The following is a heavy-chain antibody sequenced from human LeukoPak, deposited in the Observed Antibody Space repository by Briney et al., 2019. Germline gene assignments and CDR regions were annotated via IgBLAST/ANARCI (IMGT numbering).Heavy chain of an antibody. CDR2: ISSSSSYI. J-gene: IGHJ6*02. V-gene: IGHV3-21*01. CDR3: AREVQQLDYYYYGMDV. CDR1: GFTFSSYS. D-gene: IGHD6-13*01. Sequence: GGSLRLSCAASGFTFSSYSMNWVRQAPGKGLEWVSSISSSSSYIYYADSVKGQFTISRDNAKNSLYLQMNSLRAEDTAVYYCAREVQQLDYYYYGMDVWGQGTTVTVSS.